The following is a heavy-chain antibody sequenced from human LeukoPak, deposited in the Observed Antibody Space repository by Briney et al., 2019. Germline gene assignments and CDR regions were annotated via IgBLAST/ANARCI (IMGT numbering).Heavy chain of an antibody. J-gene: IGHJ4*02. CDR2: ISAYNGNP. CDR1: RYTFTSYS. Sequence: GSVKVSCKASRYTFTSYSISWVRQAPGQGLEWMGWISAYNGNPTYAPKVKGRVTMTTDTSTSKAYMELRSLKSDDPAVYYCAIASYCSDGSCYSDCGGEGTLVTVSS. D-gene: IGHD2-15*01. CDR3: AIASYCSDGSCYSDC. V-gene: IGHV1-18*01.